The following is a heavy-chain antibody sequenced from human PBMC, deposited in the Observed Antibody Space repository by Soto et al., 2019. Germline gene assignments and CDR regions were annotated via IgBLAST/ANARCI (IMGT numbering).Heavy chain of an antibody. Sequence: GGSLRLSCAASGFTVSNNYMRWVRQAPGKGLEWVSLIYSGGNTHYADSVKGRFTISRDNSKNTLFLQMNSLRVEDTAVYYCAREEADKYSSSSLGSYYYYYGMDVWGQGTTVTVSS. J-gene: IGHJ6*02. D-gene: IGHD6-6*01. CDR3: AREEADKYSSSSLGSYYYYYGMDV. CDR2: IYSGGNT. CDR1: GFTVSNNY. V-gene: IGHV3-53*01.